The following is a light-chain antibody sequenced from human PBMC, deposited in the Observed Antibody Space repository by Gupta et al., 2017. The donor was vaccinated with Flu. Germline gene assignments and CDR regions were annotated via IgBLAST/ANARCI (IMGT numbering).Light chain of an antibody. Sequence: DIQMTQSPSSLSASVGDRVTITCRASQSISSYLNWYQQKPGKAPKLLIYAASSLQSGVPSRFSGSGAGTVFTPTISSLQPEDFATYYWQQSYSTPRSFGQGTKLEIK. CDR2: AAS. CDR3: QQSYSTPRS. V-gene: IGKV1-39*01. CDR1: QSISSY. J-gene: IGKJ2*03.